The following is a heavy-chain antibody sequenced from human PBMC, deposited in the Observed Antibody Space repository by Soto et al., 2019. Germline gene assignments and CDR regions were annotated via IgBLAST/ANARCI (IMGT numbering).Heavy chain of an antibody. CDR3: ARAPQLVAPAATGFDS. CDR2: ISASTLTT. D-gene: IGHD2-2*01. CDR1: GFPFSTHS. J-gene: IGHJ4*02. Sequence: GGSLRLSCAASGFPFSTHSMSWVRQAPGKGLEWISYISASTLTTFYADSVKGRFTISGDTAQNSLYLQMNSLRDEDTAVYYCARAPQLVAPAATGFDSWGQGTLVTVSS. V-gene: IGHV3-48*02.